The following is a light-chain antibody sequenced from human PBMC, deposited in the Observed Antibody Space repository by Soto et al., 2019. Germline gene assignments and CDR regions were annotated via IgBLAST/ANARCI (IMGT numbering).Light chain of an antibody. CDR2: EVS. Sequence: QSVLTQPASVSGSPGQSITISCTGTSSDVGSYNLVSWYQQHPGKAPKLMIYEVSKRPSGVSNRFSGSKSGNTASLTISGLQAEDEADYYCCSYAGSSRGVFGGWTKLTVL. CDR3: CSYAGSSRGV. CDR1: SSDVGSYNL. V-gene: IGLV2-23*02. J-gene: IGLJ3*02.